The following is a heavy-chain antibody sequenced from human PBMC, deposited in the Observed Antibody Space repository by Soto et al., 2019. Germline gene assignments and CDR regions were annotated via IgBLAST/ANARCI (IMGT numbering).Heavy chain of an antibody. CDR1: GDSIISGDYY. J-gene: IGHJ3*02. CDR2: IYYSGDT. D-gene: IGHD6-19*01. CDR3: ARGRVRAGDAFDI. V-gene: IGHV4-30-4*01. Sequence: SETLSLTCTVSGDSIISGDYYWSWIRQTPGKGLEWIGYIYYSGDTNYNPSLKSRVIISVDTSKNQFSLKLSSVTAADTAVYYCARGRVRAGDAFDIWGQGTMVTVSS.